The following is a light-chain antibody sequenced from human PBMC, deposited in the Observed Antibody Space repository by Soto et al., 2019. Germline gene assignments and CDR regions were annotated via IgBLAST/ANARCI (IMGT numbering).Light chain of an antibody. J-gene: IGLJ1*01. CDR3: AAWDDRLSGYV. CDR2: TNN. CDR1: SPNIGSNY. Sequence: QSALTQPPSASGTPGQRVTISCSGSSPNIGSNYVYWYQQFPGTAPKLLIYTNNQRPSGVPDRFSGSKSGTSATLAVSGLQSEDEADYYCAAWDDRLSGYVFGTGTKVTVL. V-gene: IGLV1-47*02.